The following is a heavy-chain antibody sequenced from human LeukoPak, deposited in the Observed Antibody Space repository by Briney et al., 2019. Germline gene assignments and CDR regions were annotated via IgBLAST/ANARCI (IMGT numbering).Heavy chain of an antibody. CDR2: LYHTGST. D-gene: IGHD5-24*01. V-gene: IGHV4-39*01. CDR1: GGSISTSSYY. CDR3: ARQADFALVEMATIMFDY. Sequence: PSETLSLTCTVSGGSISTSSYYWGWLRQRPGKGLEWIGSLYHTGSTYDNPSLKSRVNISVHTSKNQFSLKLNSVTAADTAVYYCARQADFALVEMATIMFDYWGQGTLVTVSS. J-gene: IGHJ4*02.